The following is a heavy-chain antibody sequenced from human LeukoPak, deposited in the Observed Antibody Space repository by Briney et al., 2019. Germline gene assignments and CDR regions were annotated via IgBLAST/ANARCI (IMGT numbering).Heavy chain of an antibody. CDR1: GFTFSRYG. V-gene: IGHV3-30*18. CDR2: ISYDGSNK. Sequence: GGSLRLSCAASGFTFSRYGMHWVRQAPGKGLEWVAVISYDGSNKYYADSVKGRFTISRDNSKNTLYLQMNSLRAEDTAVYYCAKFSRCSGGSCYSGFAPWGQGTLVTVSS. J-gene: IGHJ5*02. CDR3: AKFSRCSGGSCYSGFAP. D-gene: IGHD2-15*01.